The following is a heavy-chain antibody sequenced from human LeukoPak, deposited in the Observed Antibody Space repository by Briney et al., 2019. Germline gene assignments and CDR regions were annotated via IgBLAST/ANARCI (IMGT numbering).Heavy chain of an antibody. CDR1: GGSFSGFY. Sequence: SETLSLTCAVYGGSFSGFYWSWLRQPPGKGLEWIGEVDHSGSTSYNPSLKSRVTISLDTSKKYFSLNLSSVTAADTAVYYCAREDYYFDSWGQGTLVTVSS. J-gene: IGHJ4*02. V-gene: IGHV4-34*01. CDR2: VDHSGST. CDR3: AREDYYFDS.